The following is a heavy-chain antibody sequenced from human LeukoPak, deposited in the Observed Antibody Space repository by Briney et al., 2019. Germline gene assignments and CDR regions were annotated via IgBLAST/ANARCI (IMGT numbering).Heavy chain of an antibody. CDR3: ACLTTADAFDI. CDR2: IIPIFGTA. V-gene: IGHV1-69*05. Sequence: SVKVSCKASGGTFSSYAISWVRQAPGQGLEWMGGIIPIFGTANYAQKFQGRVTMTRDMSTSTVYMELSSLRSEDTAVYYCACLTTADAFDIWGQGTKVTVSS. J-gene: IGHJ3*02. CDR1: GGTFSSYA. D-gene: IGHD3-22*01.